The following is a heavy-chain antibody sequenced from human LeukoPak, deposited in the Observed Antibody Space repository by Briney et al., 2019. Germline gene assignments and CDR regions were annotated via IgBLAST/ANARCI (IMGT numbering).Heavy chain of an antibody. V-gene: IGHV3-23*01. J-gene: IGHJ5*02. Sequence: GGSLRLSCAASGFTFSTYAMSWVRQAPGKGLEWVSSISGNGDSRYYADSVKGRFTISRDSSKNTLFLQMNSLRAEDTAVYYCAKGSVEWLAETDWFDPWGQGTLVTVSS. D-gene: IGHD5-24*01. CDR2: ISGNGDSR. CDR1: GFTFSTYA. CDR3: AKGSVEWLAETDWFDP.